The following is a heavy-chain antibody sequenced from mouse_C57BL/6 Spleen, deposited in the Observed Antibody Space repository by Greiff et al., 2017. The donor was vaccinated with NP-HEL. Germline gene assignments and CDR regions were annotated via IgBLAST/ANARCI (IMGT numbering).Heavy chain of an antibody. Sequence: EVHLVESGGGLVKPGGSLKLSCAASGFTFSSYAMSWVRQTPEKRLEWVATISDGGSYTYYPDNVKGRFTISRDNAKNNLYLQMSHLKSEDTAMYYCARAVATPWYFDVWGTGTTVTVSS. CDR3: ARAVATPWYFDV. D-gene: IGHD1-1*01. V-gene: IGHV5-4*01. CDR2: ISDGGSYT. CDR1: GFTFSSYA. J-gene: IGHJ1*03.